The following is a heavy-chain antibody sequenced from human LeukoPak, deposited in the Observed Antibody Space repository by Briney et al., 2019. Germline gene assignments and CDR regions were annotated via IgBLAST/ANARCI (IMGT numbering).Heavy chain of an antibody. J-gene: IGHJ6*03. V-gene: IGHV1-18*01. CDR1: GFALTTYN. D-gene: IGHD5-18*01. CDR3: ARNSYGYKFSMDV. Sequence: RASVKVSCKASGFALTTYNIVWLRQAPGQGLEWVGWVTAFNENTHYSRKVQGRVTMTRDRSTDTAYMELRSLRFDDTAVYYCARNSYGYKFSMDVWGKGTSVTVSS. CDR2: VTAFNENT.